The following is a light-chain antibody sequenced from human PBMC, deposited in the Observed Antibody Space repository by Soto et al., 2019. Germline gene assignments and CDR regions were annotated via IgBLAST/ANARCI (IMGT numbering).Light chain of an antibody. CDR2: DVS. CDR3: CSYAVTFYV. CDR1: NIDVGGSNY. J-gene: IGLJ1*01. V-gene: IGLV2-11*01. Sequence: QSALTQPRSVSGSPGQSVTISCTGPNIDVGGSNYVSWYQQHPGKAPKLMIYDVSERPSGVPDRFSGSKSGNTASLTISGLQAEDEADYYCCSYAVTFYVFGTGTKVTV.